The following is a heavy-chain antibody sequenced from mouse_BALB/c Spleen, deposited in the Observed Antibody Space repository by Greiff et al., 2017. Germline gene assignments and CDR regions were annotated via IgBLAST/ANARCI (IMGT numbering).Heavy chain of an antibody. V-gene: IGHV7-3*02. CDR2: IRNKANGYTT. D-gene: IGHD1-2*01. Sequence: EVMLVESGGGLVQPGGSLRLSCATSGFTFTDYSMSWVRQPPGKALEWLGFIRNKANGYTTEYSASGKGRFTISRDNSQSILNLQMSTLRAEDSATYYCARDFTTATGFAYWGQGTLVTVSA. J-gene: IGHJ3*01. CDR1: GFTFTDYS. CDR3: ARDFTTATGFAY.